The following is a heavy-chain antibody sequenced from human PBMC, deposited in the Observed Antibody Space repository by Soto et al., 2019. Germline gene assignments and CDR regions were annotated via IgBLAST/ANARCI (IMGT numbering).Heavy chain of an antibody. CDR3: ERDLSGNSYYGMDV. CDR2: INAGYGDT. CDR1: GYTFTVYA. Sequence: QVQLVQSGAEVKMPGASVKVSCKASGYTFTVYAIHWVRQGPGQRLEWMGWINAGYGDTKYSQKFQGRVTVNRDTPASTAYMELSRLRSEDTAVYYCERDLSGNSYYGMDVWGQGTTVIVSS. V-gene: IGHV1-3*01. J-gene: IGHJ6*02. D-gene: IGHD6-19*01.